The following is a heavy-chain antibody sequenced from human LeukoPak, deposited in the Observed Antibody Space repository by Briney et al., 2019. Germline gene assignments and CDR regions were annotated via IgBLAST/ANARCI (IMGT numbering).Heavy chain of an antibody. CDR2: IYKSGNT. D-gene: IGHD3-10*01. CDR3: ARRVFIRWFGEPLNWFDP. V-gene: IGHV4-61*02. CDR1: GVSISSGSYY. J-gene: IGHJ5*02. Sequence: SETLSLTCTVSGVSISSGSYYWSWLRQPAGKGLEWVGRIYKSGNTNYNPSLKSRVTISEDTSKNQFSLKLTSVTAADTAVYYCARRVFIRWFGEPLNWFDPWGQGTLVTVSS.